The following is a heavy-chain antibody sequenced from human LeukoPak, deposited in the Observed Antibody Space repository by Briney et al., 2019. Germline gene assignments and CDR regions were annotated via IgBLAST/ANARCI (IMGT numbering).Heavy chain of an antibody. Sequence: ASVKVSCKASGYTFSSYAISWVRQAPGQGLEWMGWISPYNGNTKYAQKFQGRVTMTTDTSTSTAYMELRSLRSDDTAVYYCAKDRRLRFLEWSSIGYFQHWGQGTLVAVSS. D-gene: IGHD3-3*01. CDR3: AKDRRLRFLEWSSIGYFQH. J-gene: IGHJ1*01. CDR2: ISPYNGNT. CDR1: GYTFSSYA. V-gene: IGHV1-18*04.